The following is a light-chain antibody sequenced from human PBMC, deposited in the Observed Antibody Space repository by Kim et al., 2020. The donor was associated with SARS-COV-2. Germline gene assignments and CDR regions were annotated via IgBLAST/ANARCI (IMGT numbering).Light chain of an antibody. CDR1: QSVLYSSNKKNY. Sequence: DIVMTQSPDSLAVSLGERATINCKSSQSVLYSSNKKNYLAWYQQKPGHPPKLLIYWASTRESGVPDRFSGSGSGTDFTLTISSLQAEDVAIYYCQQYYSSPGFTFGPDQGGYQ. CDR2: WAS. CDR3: QQYYSSPGFT. V-gene: IGKV4-1*01. J-gene: IGKJ3*01.